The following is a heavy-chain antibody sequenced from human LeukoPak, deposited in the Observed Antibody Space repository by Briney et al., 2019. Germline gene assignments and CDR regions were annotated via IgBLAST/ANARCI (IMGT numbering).Heavy chain of an antibody. CDR3: ARVLRIAARPGYFDY. CDR2: IYTSGST. V-gene: IGHV4-61*02. CDR1: GVSISSGSYY. Sequence: SQTLSLTCTVSGVSISSGSYYWSWIRLPAGKGLEWIGRIYTSGSTNYNPSLKSRVTISVDTSKNQFSLKLSSVTAAHTAVYYCARVLRIAARPGYFDYWVQGTLVTVSS. D-gene: IGHD6-6*01. J-gene: IGHJ4*02.